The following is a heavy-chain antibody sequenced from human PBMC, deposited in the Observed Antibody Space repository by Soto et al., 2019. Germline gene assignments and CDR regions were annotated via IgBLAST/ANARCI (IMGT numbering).Heavy chain of an antibody. Sequence: GGSLRLSCVTSGFTFRSYGMHWVRQSPDKGLEWVAVIKSDGTTADYIESVKGRFFISRDNSKKTVYLQMNNLRPEDTGIYYCAKPRSSLEWPPFDYWGQGTLVTVSS. V-gene: IGHV3-30*02. D-gene: IGHD3-3*01. CDR2: IKSDGTTA. J-gene: IGHJ4*02. CDR1: GFTFRSYG. CDR3: AKPRSSLEWPPFDY.